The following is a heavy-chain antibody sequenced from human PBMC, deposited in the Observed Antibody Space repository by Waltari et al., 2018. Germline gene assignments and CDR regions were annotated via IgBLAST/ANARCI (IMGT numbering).Heavy chain of an antibody. J-gene: IGHJ6*02. CDR2: INPNTGGT. D-gene: IGHD2-21*02. V-gene: IGHV1-2*02. CDR1: GFTFHEHY. CDR3: ARGSFGDCYQDYPSYHALDV. Sequence: QGQEGPSGAEVKQPGASVNGSCKALGFTFHEHYIHWVRPAPGQGLEWMGWINPNTGGTSYAQKFQGRVTISRDKSTRAAYLYLNTLRSDDTAVYFCARGSFGDCYQDYPSYHALDVWGQGTKVAVSS.